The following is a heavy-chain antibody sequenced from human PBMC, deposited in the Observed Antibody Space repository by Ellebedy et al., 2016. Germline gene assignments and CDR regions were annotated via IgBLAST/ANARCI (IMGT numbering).Heavy chain of an antibody. J-gene: IGHJ4*02. Sequence: GGSLRLSXVVSGLNFDTFFMSWVRQAPGGGLEWVATISGGGDDTFFADSVKGRFIISRDNSANTLYLQMNGLTADDTAVYYCRPGHYSGSWGQGSLVTVSS. CDR1: GLNFDTFF. CDR2: ISGGGDDT. V-gene: IGHV3-23*01. CDR3: RPGHYSGS.